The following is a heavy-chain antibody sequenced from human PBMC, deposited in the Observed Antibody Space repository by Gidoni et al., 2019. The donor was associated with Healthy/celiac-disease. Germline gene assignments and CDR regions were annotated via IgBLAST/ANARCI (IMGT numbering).Heavy chain of an antibody. CDR3: ARVSGSGWEPPFDY. CDR2: ISYDGSNK. J-gene: IGHJ4*02. V-gene: IGHV3-30-3*01. Sequence: QVQLVESGGGVVQPGRSLRLSCAASGFTFSSYAMHWVRQAPGKGLEWVAVISYDGSNKYYADSVKGRCTISRDNSKNTLYLQMNSLRAEDTAVYYCARVSGSGWEPPFDYWGQGTLVTVSS. D-gene: IGHD6-19*01. CDR1: GFTFSSYA.